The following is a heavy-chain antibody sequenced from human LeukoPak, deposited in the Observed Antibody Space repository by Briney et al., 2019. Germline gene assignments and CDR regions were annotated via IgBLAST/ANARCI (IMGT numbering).Heavy chain of an antibody. J-gene: IGHJ2*01. CDR3: ARDHCSGGSCYSFPDWYFDL. CDR2: IYHSGST. Sequence: PETLSLTCAVSGYSISSGYYWGWIRQPPGKGLEWIGSIYHSGSTYYNPSLKSRVTISLDTSKNQFSLKLSSVTAADTAVYHCARDHCSGGSCYSFPDWYFDLWGRGTLVTVSS. D-gene: IGHD2-15*01. CDR1: GYSISSGYY. V-gene: IGHV4-38-2*02.